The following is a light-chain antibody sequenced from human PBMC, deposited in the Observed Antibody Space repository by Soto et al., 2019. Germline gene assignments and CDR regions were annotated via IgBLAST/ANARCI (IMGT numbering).Light chain of an antibody. CDR2: DAS. J-gene: IGKJ1*01. CDR1: QSVSSN. Sequence: IVLTQSPGTLSVSPGERATLSCRASQSVSSNLGWYQKKPGQAPRLLIYDASTRATGIPARLRGSGSGTEFTLTISSLQSEDFALYYCQQYNDRPTFGQGTKVDIK. CDR3: QQYNDRPT. V-gene: IGKV3-15*01.